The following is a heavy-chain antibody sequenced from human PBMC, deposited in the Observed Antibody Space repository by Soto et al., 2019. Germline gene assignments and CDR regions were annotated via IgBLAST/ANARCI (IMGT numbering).Heavy chain of an antibody. CDR3: ARDRRTGTTGDYDY. V-gene: IGHV1-69*13. Sequence: ASVKVSCKASGGTFSSYAISWVRQAPGQGLEWMGGIIPIFGTANYAQTFQGRVTITADESTSTAYMELSSLRSEDTAVYYCARDRRTGTTGDYDYWGQGTLVTVSS. D-gene: IGHD1-7*01. CDR1: GGTFSSYA. J-gene: IGHJ4*02. CDR2: IIPIFGTA.